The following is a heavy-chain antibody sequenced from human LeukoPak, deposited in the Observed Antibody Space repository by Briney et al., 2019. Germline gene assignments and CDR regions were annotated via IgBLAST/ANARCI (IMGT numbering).Heavy chain of an antibody. Sequence: SETLSLTCAVYGGPFSGYYWSWIRQLPGKGLEWIGEINHSGSTNYNPSLKSRVTISVDTSKNQFSLKLSSVTAADTAVYYCARGLVLRYFDWLSPDAFDIWGQGTMVTVSS. J-gene: IGHJ3*02. CDR3: ARGLVLRYFDWLSPDAFDI. V-gene: IGHV4-34*01. CDR1: GGPFSGYY. D-gene: IGHD3-9*01. CDR2: INHSGST.